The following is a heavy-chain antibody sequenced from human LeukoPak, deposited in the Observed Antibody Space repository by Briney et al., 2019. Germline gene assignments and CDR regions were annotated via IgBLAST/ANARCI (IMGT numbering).Heavy chain of an antibody. D-gene: IGHD2-21*02. CDR1: GFTLSSYE. Sequence: GGSLRLSCAPSGFTLSSYEMHSVPQAPGKGLVWVSRINSDGSRTGYADSVKGRFTISRDNAKNTLYLQMNSLRAEDTAIYYCARELPREVTLDYWGQGTLVTVSS. CDR2: INSDGSRT. CDR3: ARELPREVTLDY. V-gene: IGHV3-74*01. J-gene: IGHJ4*02.